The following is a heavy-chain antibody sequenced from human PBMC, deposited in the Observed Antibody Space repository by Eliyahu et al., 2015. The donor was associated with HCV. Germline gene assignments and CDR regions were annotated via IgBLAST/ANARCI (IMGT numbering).Heavy chain of an antibody. V-gene: IGHV4-34*01. CDR3: ARGEGGGSYTGRGWFDP. CDR1: GGSFSXYX. Sequence: QVQLQQWGAGLLKPSETLSLTCAVYGGSFSXYXWXWXRQPPGKGLEWIGEIXXSGSTNYNPSLKSRVTISVDTSKNQFSLKLSSVTAADTAVYYCARGEGGGSYTGRGWFDPWGQGTLVTVSS. J-gene: IGHJ5*02. CDR2: IXXSGST. D-gene: IGHD1-26*01.